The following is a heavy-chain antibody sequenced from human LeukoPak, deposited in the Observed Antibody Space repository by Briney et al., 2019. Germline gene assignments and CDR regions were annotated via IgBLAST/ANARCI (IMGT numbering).Heavy chain of an antibody. CDR3: AREGWSSSWYYYHYYMDV. J-gene: IGHJ6*03. V-gene: IGHV4-39*07. CDR1: GGSISSSSYY. D-gene: IGHD6-13*01. Sequence: SETLSLTCTVSGGSISSSSYYWGWIRQPPGKGLEWIGSIYYSGSTYYNPSLKSRVTISVDTSKNQFSLKLSSVTAADTAVYYCAREGWSSSWYYYHYYMDVWGKGTTVTVSS. CDR2: IYYSGST.